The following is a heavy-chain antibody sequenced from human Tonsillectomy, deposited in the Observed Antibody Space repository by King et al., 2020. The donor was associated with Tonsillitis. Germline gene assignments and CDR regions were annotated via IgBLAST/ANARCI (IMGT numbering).Heavy chain of an antibody. V-gene: IGHV1-2*02. CDR3: ARRNGGGTDYYGVDV. D-gene: IGHD4-23*01. Sequence: VQLVESGAEVKKPGASVKVSCKASGYTFTDYYIHWVRQAPGQGLQYVGGFNPNTGGTNYVQKFEDRVIMTSDMSLSTAYLEVRGLRSDDTAIYYCARRNGGGTDYYGVDVWGQGTTVTVSS. CDR1: GYTFTDYY. CDR2: FNPNTGGT. J-gene: IGHJ6*02.